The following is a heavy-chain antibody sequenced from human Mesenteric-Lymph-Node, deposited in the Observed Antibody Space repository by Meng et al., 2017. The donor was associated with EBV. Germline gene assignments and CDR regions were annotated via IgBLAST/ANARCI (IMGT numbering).Heavy chain of an antibody. CDR2: ITHSGST. CDR3: ARDKVYGSGSYFDS. V-gene: IGHV4-34*01. J-gene: IGHJ4*02. CDR1: GGSLSGYY. D-gene: IGHD3-10*01. Sequence: VQLQQWGAGLLKPSQTLSRTCAVYGGSLSGYYWSWIRQPPGKGLEWIGEITHSGSTNYNPSLKSRVTISVDTSKNQFSLKLKSVTATDTAVYYCARDKVYGSGSYFDSWGQGTLVTVSS.